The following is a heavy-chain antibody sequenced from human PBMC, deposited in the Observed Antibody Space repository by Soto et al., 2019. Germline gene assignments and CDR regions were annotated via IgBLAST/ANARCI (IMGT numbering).Heavy chain of an antibody. D-gene: IGHD1-7*01. CDR3: ARRPNWYYYFDY. J-gene: IGHJ4*02. Sequence: EVQLVESGGGLVQPGGSLRLSCAASGFTFSSYEMNWVRQAPGKGLEWVSYISSSGSTIYYADSVKGRFTISRDNAKNSLYLQMNSLRAEDTAVYYCARRPNWYYYFDYWGQGTLVTVSS. CDR2: ISSSGSTI. V-gene: IGHV3-48*03. CDR1: GFTFSSYE.